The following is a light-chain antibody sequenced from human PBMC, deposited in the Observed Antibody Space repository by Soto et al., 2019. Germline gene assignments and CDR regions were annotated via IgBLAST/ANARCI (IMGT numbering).Light chain of an antibody. V-gene: IGLV2-8*01. CDR2: EVS. CDR1: SSDVGGYNY. J-gene: IGLJ1*01. Sequence: QSALTQPPSASWSPGQSVTISCTGTSSDVGGYNYVSWYQQHPGKAPKLMIYEVSKRPSGVPDRFSGSKSGNTASLTVSGLQAEDEADYYCSSYAGSNYVFGTGTKVTVL. CDR3: SSYAGSNYV.